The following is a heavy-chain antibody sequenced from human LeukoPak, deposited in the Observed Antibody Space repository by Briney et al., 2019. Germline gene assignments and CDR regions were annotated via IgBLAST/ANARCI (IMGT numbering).Heavy chain of an antibody. V-gene: IGHV3-15*01. J-gene: IGHJ4*02. CDR1: GFTFSNAW. CDR2: IKSKTDGGTT. Sequence: GGSLRLSCAASGFTFSNAWMSWVRQAPGKGLEWVGRIKSKTDGGTTDYAAPAKGRFTISRDDSKNALYLQMNSLKTEDTAVYYCTTDPIAVAGTDYWGQGTLVTVSS. CDR3: TTDPIAVAGTDY. D-gene: IGHD6-19*01.